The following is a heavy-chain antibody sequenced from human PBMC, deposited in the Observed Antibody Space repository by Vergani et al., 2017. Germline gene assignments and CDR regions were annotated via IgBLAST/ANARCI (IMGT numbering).Heavy chain of an antibody. CDR2: IKQDGSEE. CDR1: GFLFSDYW. Sequence: EVQLVESGGGLVQPGGSLRLSCAASGFLFSDYWLNWVRQSPGGGLEWVANIKQDGSEEFYVDSVKGRFTISRDNAKNSVFLQINGLRAEDTAVYYCAKDYNIMGALHYWGQGTLVAVSS. D-gene: IGHD5-12*01. V-gene: IGHV3-7*04. CDR3: AKDYNIMGALHY. J-gene: IGHJ4*02.